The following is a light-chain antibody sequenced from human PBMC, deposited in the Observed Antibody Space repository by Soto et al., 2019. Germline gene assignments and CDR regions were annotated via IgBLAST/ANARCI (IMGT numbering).Light chain of an antibody. CDR3: CSFTKTKTVV. CDR2: DVN. V-gene: IGLV2-14*03. Sequence: QSVLTQPALLSACPGQSITISCTGTTSDVGGYNYVTWYQQYPGQAPKIIIYDVNRRPPGVSDRFSGSKSGNTASLTVSDLQAGDEADYFCCSFTKTKTVVFGGGTKVTGL. J-gene: IGLJ1*01. CDR1: TSDVGGYNY.